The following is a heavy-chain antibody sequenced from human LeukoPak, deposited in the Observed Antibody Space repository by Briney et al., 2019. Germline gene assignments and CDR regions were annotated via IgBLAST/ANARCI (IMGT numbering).Heavy chain of an antibody. CDR2: ISSSSTYI. Sequence: GGSLRLPCAASGFTFSTYSVNWVRQAPGKGLEWVSSISSSSTYIYYADSVKGRFTISRDNAKNSLYLQMHSLRAEDTAVYYCARDWPIDYWGQGTLVTVSS. CDR3: ARDWPIDY. J-gene: IGHJ4*02. V-gene: IGHV3-21*01. CDR1: GFTFSTYS.